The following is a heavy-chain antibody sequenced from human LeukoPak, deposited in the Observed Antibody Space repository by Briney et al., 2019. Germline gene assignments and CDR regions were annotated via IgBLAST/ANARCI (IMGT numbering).Heavy chain of an antibody. Sequence: TGGSLRLSCAASGFTVSRYSMTWVRQAPGKGLEWVSSISTSYSGIYYADSVKGRFTISRDNAKNSLYLQMDSLRAYDTAVYYCARAYCSSITCFEWGQGTLVTVSS. J-gene: IGHJ4*02. V-gene: IGHV3-48*01. CDR2: ISTSYSGI. CDR3: ARAYCSSITCFE. CDR1: GFTVSRYS. D-gene: IGHD2-2*01.